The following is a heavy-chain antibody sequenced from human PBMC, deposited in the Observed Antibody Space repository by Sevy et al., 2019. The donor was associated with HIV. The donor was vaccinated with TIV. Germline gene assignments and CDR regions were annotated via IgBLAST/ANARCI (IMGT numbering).Heavy chain of an antibody. D-gene: IGHD5-18*01. V-gene: IGHV1-18*01. J-gene: IGHJ6*02. CDR3: ARDSYSYGFSGLSYYYYGMDV. CDR1: GYTFTSYG. Sequence: ASVKVSCKASGYTFTSYGMSWVRQAPGQGLEWMGWISAYNGNTNYAQKLQGRVTMTTDTSTSTAYMELRSLRSDDTAVYYCARDSYSYGFSGLSYYYYGMDVWGQGTTVTVSS. CDR2: ISAYNGNT.